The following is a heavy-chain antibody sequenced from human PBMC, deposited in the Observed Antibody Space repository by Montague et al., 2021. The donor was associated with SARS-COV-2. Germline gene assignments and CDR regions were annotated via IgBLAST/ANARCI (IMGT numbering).Heavy chain of an antibody. CDR2: ISAYNGNT. J-gene: IGHJ4*02. Sequence: SVKVSFEASGYTFTSYGISWVRQAPGQGLEWMGWISAYNGNTNYAQKLQGSVTMTTDTSTSTAYMELRSLRSDDTAVYYCAREVIVGGYSYGYWYWGQGTLVTVSS. CDR3: AREVIVGGYSYGYWY. CDR1: GYTFTSYG. V-gene: IGHV1-18*01. D-gene: IGHD5-18*01.